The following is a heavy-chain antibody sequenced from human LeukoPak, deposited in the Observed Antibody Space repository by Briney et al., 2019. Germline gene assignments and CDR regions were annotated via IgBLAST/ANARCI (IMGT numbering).Heavy chain of an antibody. Sequence: ASVKVSCKASGYTFTGYYMHWVRQAPGQGLEWMGWINPNSGGTNYAQKFQGRVTMTRDTSIGTAYMELSRLRYDDTAVYYCARDPGSGYSFLYYFDYWGQGTLVTVSS. V-gene: IGHV1-2*02. J-gene: IGHJ4*02. D-gene: IGHD5-18*01. CDR1: GYTFTGYY. CDR2: INPNSGGT. CDR3: ARDPGSGYSFLYYFDY.